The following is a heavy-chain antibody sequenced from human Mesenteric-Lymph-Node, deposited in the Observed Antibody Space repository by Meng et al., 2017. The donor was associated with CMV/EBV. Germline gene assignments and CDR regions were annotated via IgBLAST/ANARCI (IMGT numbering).Heavy chain of an antibody. D-gene: IGHD3-9*01. J-gene: IGHJ4*02. CDR3: ARGSSYDILTGYFDY. CDR1: GGSFSGYY. Sequence: HVQFDQWCAGLFKPLVTLAVSVAAFGGSFSGYYWNWTRQAPEKGLEWIGEINHSGSTTYNPSFTSRIIISVDTSTNQISLNMSSVTAADTAVYYCARGSSYDILTGYFDYWGQGALVTVSS. V-gene: IGHV4-34*01. CDR2: INHSGST.